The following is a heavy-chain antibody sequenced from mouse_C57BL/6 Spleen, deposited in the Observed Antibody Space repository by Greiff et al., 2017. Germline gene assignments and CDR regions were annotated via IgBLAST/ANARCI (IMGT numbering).Heavy chain of an antibody. D-gene: IGHD1-2*01. V-gene: IGHV1-67*01. CDR3: ARSITTGN. Sequence: VQLQQSGPELVRPGVSVKISCKGSGYTFTDYAMHWVKQSHAKGLEWIGVISTYYGAASYNQQFKDKATMTVDKSSSTAYMELARLTSEDSAVYFCARSITTGNWGQGTTLTVSS. J-gene: IGHJ2*01. CDR2: ISTYYGAA. CDR1: GYTFTDYA.